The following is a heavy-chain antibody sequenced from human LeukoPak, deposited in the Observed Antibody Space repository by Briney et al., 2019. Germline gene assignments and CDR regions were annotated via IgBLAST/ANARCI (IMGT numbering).Heavy chain of an antibody. Sequence: PGGSLRLSCAASGFTFSSYSMNWVRQAPGKGLEWVSSISSSSSYIYYADSVKGRFTISRDNTKNSLYLQMNSLSAEDTAVYYCARAYCISASCYFFFDLWGQGTLVTVSS. CDR1: GFTFSSYS. CDR2: ISSSSSYI. D-gene: IGHD2-2*01. V-gene: IGHV3-21*01. CDR3: ARAYCISASCYFFFDL. J-gene: IGHJ4*02.